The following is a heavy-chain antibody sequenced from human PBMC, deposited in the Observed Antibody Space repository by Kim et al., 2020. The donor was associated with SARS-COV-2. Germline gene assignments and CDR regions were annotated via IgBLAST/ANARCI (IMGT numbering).Heavy chain of an antibody. V-gene: IGHV1-18*01. CDR2: ISAYNGNT. D-gene: IGHD2-15*01. Sequence: ASVKVSCKASGYTFTSYGISWVRQAPGQGLEWMGWISAYNGNTNYAQKLQGRVTMTTDTSTSTAYMELRSLRSDDTAVYYCALGYCSGGSCYGDTVTRLDYWGQGTLVTVSS. CDR3: ALGYCSGGSCYGDTVTRLDY. CDR1: GYTFTSYG. J-gene: IGHJ4*02.